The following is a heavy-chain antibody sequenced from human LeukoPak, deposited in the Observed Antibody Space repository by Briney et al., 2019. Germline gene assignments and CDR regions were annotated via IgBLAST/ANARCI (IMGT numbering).Heavy chain of an antibody. J-gene: IGHJ6*02. CDR3: ARVGLGVGGYYYYYYGMDV. D-gene: IGHD2-15*01. CDR1: GFTFSSYS. CDR2: ISSSSSYI. V-gene: IGHV3-21*01. Sequence: GGSLRLPCAASGFTFSSYSMNWVRQAPGKGLEWVSSISSSSSYIYYADSVKGRFTISRDNAKNSLYLQMNSLRAEDTAVYYCARVGLGVGGYYYYYYGMDVWGQGTTVTVSS.